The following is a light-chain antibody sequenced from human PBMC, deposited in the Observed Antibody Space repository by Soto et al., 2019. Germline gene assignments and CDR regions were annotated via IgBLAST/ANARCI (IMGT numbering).Light chain of an antibody. Sequence: DIQLTQSPSFLSASVGDRVTITCRASQGIAGSLAWYQQKPGKPPKLLIYTTSNLRGGVPSRFSASGSDTEFPLTVSSLQPEDFATYYCQQHYSYPLTFGGGTKVEIK. CDR3: QQHYSYPLT. CDR1: QGIAGS. V-gene: IGKV1-9*01. J-gene: IGKJ4*01. CDR2: TTS.